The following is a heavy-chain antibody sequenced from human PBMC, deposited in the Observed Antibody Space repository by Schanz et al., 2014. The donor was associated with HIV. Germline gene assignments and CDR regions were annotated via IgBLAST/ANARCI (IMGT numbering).Heavy chain of an antibody. J-gene: IGHJ4*02. CDR2: ISESGRYT. Sequence: EVQLVESGGGLVKPGRSLRLSCTASGFTFSDYAMTWVRQGAGKGLEWVSTISESGRYTYYADSVKGRVTISRDNSKNTLYLQMTTLRTEDTAVYYCAKPEYDSSGNSQSHFDYWGQGTLVTVSS. D-gene: IGHD3-22*01. V-gene: IGHV3-23*04. CDR3: AKPEYDSSGNSQSHFDY. CDR1: GFTFSDYA.